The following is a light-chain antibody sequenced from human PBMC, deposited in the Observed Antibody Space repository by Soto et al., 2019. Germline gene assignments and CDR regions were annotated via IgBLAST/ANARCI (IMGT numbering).Light chain of an antibody. Sequence: EIVLTQSPATLSLSPGEGATLSCRASQSVSSYLAWYQQKPGQAPRLLIYDTSNRATGIPARFSGSESGTDFTLIISSLEPEDFAVYYCQQRSNWPVTFGLGTKVDIK. CDR1: QSVSSY. V-gene: IGKV3-11*01. CDR2: DTS. CDR3: QQRSNWPVT. J-gene: IGKJ1*01.